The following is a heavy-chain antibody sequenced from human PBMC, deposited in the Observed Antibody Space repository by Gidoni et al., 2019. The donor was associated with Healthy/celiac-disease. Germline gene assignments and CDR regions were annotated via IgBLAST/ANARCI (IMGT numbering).Heavy chain of an antibody. CDR3: ARAKTYYYDSSGPEIDY. D-gene: IGHD3-22*01. V-gene: IGHV4-31*03. J-gene: IGHJ4*02. CDR2: IYYSGST. Sequence: QVQLQESGPGLVKPSQTLSLTCTVPGGSISSGGYYWSWIRQHPGKGLEWIGYIYYSGSTYYNPSLKSRVTISVDTSKNQFSLKLSSVTAADTAVYYCARAKTYYYDSSGPEIDYWGQGTLVTVSS. CDR1: GGSISSGGYY.